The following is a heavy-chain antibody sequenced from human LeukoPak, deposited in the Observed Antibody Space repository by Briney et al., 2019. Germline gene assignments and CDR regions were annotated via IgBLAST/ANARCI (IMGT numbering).Heavy chain of an antibody. J-gene: IGHJ4*02. D-gene: IGHD4-11*01. Sequence: SETLSLTCTVSGGSISSGSYYWGWIRQPPGKGLEWIGEINHSGSTNYSPSLKSRVTISVDTSKSQFSLTVKSVTAADTSVYYCARGNYIDYPRGFDFWGQGTPVTVSS. CDR3: ARGNYIDYPRGFDF. CDR2: INHSGST. V-gene: IGHV4-39*07. CDR1: GGSISSGSYY.